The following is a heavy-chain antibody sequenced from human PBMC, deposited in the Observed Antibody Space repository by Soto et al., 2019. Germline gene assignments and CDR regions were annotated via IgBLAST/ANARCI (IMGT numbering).Heavy chain of an antibody. CDR2: ISDSGST. Sequence: EVQLLESGGGLVQPGGSLRISCEASGFTFSTSDMSWVRQAPGKGLEWVSTISDSGSTYYADSVKCRFTISRDNSKNTLYLQIYSLRPESTSVFYCAKVWVEDGYFSITSCLYYFHHWGQETLVSVS. CDR3: AKVWVEDGYFSITSCLYYFHH. V-gene: IGHV3-23*01. J-gene: IGHJ4*02. D-gene: IGHD2-2*03. CDR1: GFTFSTSD.